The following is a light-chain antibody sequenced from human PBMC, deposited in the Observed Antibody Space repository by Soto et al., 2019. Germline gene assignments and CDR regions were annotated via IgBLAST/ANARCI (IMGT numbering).Light chain of an antibody. V-gene: IGKV1-39*01. Sequence: DIQMTQSPSSLSASVGDRVTITCRASQTISIDLNWYQQKPGKVPTLLISATSTLPSGVPSRFVGSGSGTDFTLTISSLQPEDFATYYCQQSHSTPTFGGGTKVEIK. CDR1: QTISID. CDR2: ATS. CDR3: QQSHSTPT. J-gene: IGKJ4*01.